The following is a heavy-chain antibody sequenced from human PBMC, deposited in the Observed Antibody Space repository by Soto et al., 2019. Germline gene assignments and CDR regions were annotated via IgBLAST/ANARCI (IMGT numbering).Heavy chain of an antibody. CDR1: GFTFSTYA. CDR3: ARTPASIVARPPDY. J-gene: IGHJ4*02. Sequence: QVQLVESGGGVVQPGRSLRLSCAASGFTFSTYAMHWLRQAPGKGLEWVAVISYDGGIKYYAESVTGRFTISRDNSNNALYLHMNSLRPEDTAVYYCARTPASIVARPPDYWGQGNLVTVSS. V-gene: IGHV3-30-3*01. CDR2: ISYDGGIK. D-gene: IGHD6-6*01.